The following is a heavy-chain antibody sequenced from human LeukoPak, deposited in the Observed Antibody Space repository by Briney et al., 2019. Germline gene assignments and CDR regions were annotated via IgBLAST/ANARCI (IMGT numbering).Heavy chain of an antibody. CDR2: INPNSGGT. D-gene: IGHD3-10*01. J-gene: IGHJ4*02. Sequence: GASAKVSCKASGYTFTDHYMHWVRQAPGQGLEWMGWINPNSGGTNYAQNFQGRVTMTRDTSISTVYMELSRLRSDDTALYYCARATMVREVIITNYFDNWGQGALVTVSS. CDR1: GYTFTDHY. CDR3: ARATMVREVIITNYFDN. V-gene: IGHV1-2*02.